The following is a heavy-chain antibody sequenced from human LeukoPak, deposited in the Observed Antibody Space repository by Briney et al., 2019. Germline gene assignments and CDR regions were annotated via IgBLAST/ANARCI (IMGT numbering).Heavy chain of an antibody. CDR3: TTDKTIPY. Sequence: PGGSLRLSCAASGFAFSNAWMSWVRQAPQKGLEWIGHIRSKTNGETTDYAAPVKGRFTISRDDSKKMLYLQMNSLKTEDTAVYYCTTDKTIPYWGQGTLVTVSS. J-gene: IGHJ4*02. V-gene: IGHV3-15*01. D-gene: IGHD2-2*02. CDR1: GFAFSNAW. CDR2: IRSKTNGETT.